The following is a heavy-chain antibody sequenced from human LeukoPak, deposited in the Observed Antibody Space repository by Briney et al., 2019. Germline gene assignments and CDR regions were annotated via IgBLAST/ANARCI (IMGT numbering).Heavy chain of an antibody. V-gene: IGHV3-7*01. CDR3: AKDIGRFLEWSPWRNYYYYYGMDV. D-gene: IGHD3-3*01. Sequence: PGGSLRLSCAASGFTFSSYWMSWVRQAPGKGLEWVANIKQDGSEKYYVDSVKGRFTISRDNAKNSLYLQMNSLRAEDTAVYYCAKDIGRFLEWSPWRNYYYYYGMDVWGQGTTVTVFS. CDR1: GFTFSSYW. CDR2: IKQDGSEK. J-gene: IGHJ6*02.